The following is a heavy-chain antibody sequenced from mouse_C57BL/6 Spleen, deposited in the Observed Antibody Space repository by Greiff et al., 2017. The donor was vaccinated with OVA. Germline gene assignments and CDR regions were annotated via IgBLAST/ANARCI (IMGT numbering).Heavy chain of an antibody. Sequence: EVQLQESGAELVRPGASVKLSCTASGFNIKDDYMHWVKQRPEQGLEWIGWIDPENGDTEYASKFQGKATITADTSSNTAYLQLSSLTSEDTAVYYCTTGGYPDYYAMDYWGQGTSVTVSS. D-gene: IGHD2-2*01. V-gene: IGHV14-4*01. CDR1: GFNIKDDY. CDR2: IDPENGDT. CDR3: TTGGYPDYYAMDY. J-gene: IGHJ4*01.